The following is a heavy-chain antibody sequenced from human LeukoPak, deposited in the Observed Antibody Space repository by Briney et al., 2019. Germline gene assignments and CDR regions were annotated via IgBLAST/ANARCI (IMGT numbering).Heavy chain of an antibody. V-gene: IGHV4-39*07. CDR1: GGSISSSSYY. CDR2: IYYSGST. Sequence: PSETLSLTCTVSGGSISSSSYYWGWIRPPPGKGLEWIGSIYYSGSTYYNPSLKSRVTISVDTSKNQFSLKLSSVTAADTAVYYCTRDLHCSGGSCYSGGRAFDIWGQGTMVTVSS. J-gene: IGHJ3*02. CDR3: TRDLHCSGGSCYSGGRAFDI. D-gene: IGHD2-15*01.